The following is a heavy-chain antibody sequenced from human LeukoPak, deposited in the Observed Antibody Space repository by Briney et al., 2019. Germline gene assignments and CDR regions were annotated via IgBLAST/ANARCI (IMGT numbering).Heavy chain of an antibody. D-gene: IGHD2-2*01. CDR1: GGSLSGYY. V-gene: IGHV4-34*01. CDR2: INHSGST. CDR3: TRGRGGVVPAEEGVYEYYYMDV. Sequence: SETLSLTCAVYGGSLSGYYGSWIRQPPGKGLEGSGEINHSGSTDYTPFLKSPVTISVDTYKNQCSLNLSSLTPSPTAVSYCTRGRGGVVPAEEGVYEYYYMDVGVKGTTVIVS. J-gene: IGHJ6*03.